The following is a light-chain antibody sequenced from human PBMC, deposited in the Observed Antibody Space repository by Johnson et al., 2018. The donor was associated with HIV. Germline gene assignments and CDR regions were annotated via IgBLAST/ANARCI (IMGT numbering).Light chain of an antibody. CDR3: GTWDSSLSGYV. CDR2: DNN. J-gene: IGLJ1*01. CDR1: SSNIGNKY. V-gene: IGLV1-51*01. Sequence: QSVLTQPPSVSAAPGQKVTISCSGSSSNIGNKYVPWYQQLPGTAPKVLIYDNNKRPSGIPDRFSGSKSGTSATLGITGLQTGDEADYYCGTWDSSLSGYVVGAGTKVTVL.